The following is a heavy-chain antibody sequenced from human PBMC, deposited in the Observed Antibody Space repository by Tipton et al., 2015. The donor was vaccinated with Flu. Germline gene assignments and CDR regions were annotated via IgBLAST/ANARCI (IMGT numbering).Heavy chain of an antibody. J-gene: IGHJ6*02. CDR3: ARDLWNDRRAYYYYGVDV. CDR1: GGSISTTIYY. Sequence: TLSLTCTVSGGSISTTIYYWGWARQPPGKGLEWIGSIYYSGTTYYNPSLKSRVTISTDASKNQFSLDLTSLTAADTAAYYCARDLWNDRRAYYYYGVDVWGQGTTVTVPS. V-gene: IGHV4-39*07. CDR2: IYYSGTT. D-gene: IGHD1-1*01.